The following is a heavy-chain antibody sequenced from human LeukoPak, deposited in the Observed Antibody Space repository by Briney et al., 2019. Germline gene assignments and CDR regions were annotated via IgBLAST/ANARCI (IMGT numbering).Heavy chain of an antibody. CDR2: ISSSSSTI. J-gene: IGHJ4*02. D-gene: IGHD1-20*01. Sequence: GGSLRLSCAASGFTFSSYNMNWVRQAPGKGLDCVSYISSSSSTIYYADSVKGRFTISRDNAKNSLYLQMNSLRAEDTAVYYCVSGNNCNSWGQGTLVTVSS. V-gene: IGHV3-48*01. CDR1: GFTFSSYN. CDR3: VSGNNCNS.